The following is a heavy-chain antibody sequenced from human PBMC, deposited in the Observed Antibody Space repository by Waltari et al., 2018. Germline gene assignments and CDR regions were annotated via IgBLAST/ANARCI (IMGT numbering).Heavy chain of an antibody. CDR3: AREWAYYYDSSGYYRGFDYYYGMDV. Sequence: QLQLQESGPGLVKPSETLSLTCTVSGGSISSSSYYWGWIRQPPGKGLEWIGSIYYSGSTYYNPSLKSRVTISVDTSKNQFSLKLSSVTAADTAVYYCAREWAYYYDSSGYYRGFDYYYGMDVWGQGTTVTVSS. CDR1: GGSISSSSYY. J-gene: IGHJ6*02. CDR2: IYYSGST. V-gene: IGHV4-39*07. D-gene: IGHD3-22*01.